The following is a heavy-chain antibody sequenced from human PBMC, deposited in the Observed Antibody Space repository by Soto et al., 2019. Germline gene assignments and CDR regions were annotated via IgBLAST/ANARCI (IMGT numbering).Heavy chain of an antibody. D-gene: IGHD4-17*01. Sequence: KASETLCLTCTVSGGSISIGDFYWSWIPQPPGKGLELIGNIYYSGSTYYNPSLRSRAIMSVDTSQNQLSLKLSSLTAADTAVYFCARADDFSDRFDYWGQGAMVTVSS. CDR2: IYYSGST. CDR3: ARADDFSDRFDY. V-gene: IGHV4-30-4*08. CDR1: GGSISIGDFY. J-gene: IGHJ4*01.